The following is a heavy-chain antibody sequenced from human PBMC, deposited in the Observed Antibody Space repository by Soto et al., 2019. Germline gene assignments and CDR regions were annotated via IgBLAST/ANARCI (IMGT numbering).Heavy chain of an antibody. J-gene: IGHJ4*02. D-gene: IGHD1-1*01. V-gene: IGHV1-69*04. CDR3: VRDWESTTQTWGFGDS. CDR2: IIPIFGVT. CDR1: GVTFSSYT. Sequence: QVQLVESGAEVKKPGSSVKVSCKASGVTFSSYTITWVRQAPGQGLEWLGRIIPIFGVTNYAQKFQDRFTITADRSTTKAYMELSRLRSEDTAVYYCVRDWESTTQTWGFGDSWGEGTLVTVSS.